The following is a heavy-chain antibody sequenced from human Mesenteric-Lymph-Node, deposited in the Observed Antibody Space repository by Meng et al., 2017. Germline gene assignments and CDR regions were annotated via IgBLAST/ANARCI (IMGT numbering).Heavy chain of an antibody. Sequence: ASVKVSCKASGYTFTSYDINWVRQATGQGLEWMGWMNPNSGNTGYAQKFQGRVTITRNTSISTAYMELSSLRSEDTAVYYCARDTPMIVVGATNGAFDIWGQGTMVTVSS. D-gene: IGHD1-26*01. J-gene: IGHJ3*02. CDR2: MNPNSGNT. CDR1: GYTFTSYD. V-gene: IGHV1-8*03. CDR3: ARDTPMIVVGATNGAFDI.